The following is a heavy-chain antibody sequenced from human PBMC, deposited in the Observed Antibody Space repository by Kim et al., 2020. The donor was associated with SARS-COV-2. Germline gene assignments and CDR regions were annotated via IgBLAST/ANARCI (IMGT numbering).Heavy chain of an antibody. V-gene: IGHV7-4-1*02. J-gene: IGHJ4*02. D-gene: IGHD3-22*01. Sequence: ASVKVSCKASGYTFTTYAIHWVRQAPGQGHEWMGWIDTNTGNPTYAQGFTGRFVFSLDTSVSTAYLQISSLEAEDTAVYYCTRAAYDRRGYSDYWCQGTL. CDR2: IDTNTGNP. CDR3: TRAAYDRRGYSDY. CDR1: GYTFTTYA.